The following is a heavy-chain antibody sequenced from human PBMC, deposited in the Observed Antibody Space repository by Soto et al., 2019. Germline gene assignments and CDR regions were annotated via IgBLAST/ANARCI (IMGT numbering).Heavy chain of an antibody. V-gene: IGHV3-23*01. J-gene: IGHJ5*02. D-gene: IGHD3-10*01. CDR3: AKDRWVYYGSQGFDP. Sequence: HPGGSLRLSCAASGFTFSSYAMSWVRQAPGKGLEWVSAISGSGGSTYYADSVKGRFTISRDNSKNTLYLQMNSLRAEDTAVYYCAKDRWVYYGSQGFDPWGQGTLVTDSS. CDR2: ISGSGGST. CDR1: GFTFSSYA.